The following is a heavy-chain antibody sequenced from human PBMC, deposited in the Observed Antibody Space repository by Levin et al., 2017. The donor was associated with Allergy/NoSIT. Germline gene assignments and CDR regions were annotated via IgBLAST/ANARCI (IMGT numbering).Heavy chain of an antibody. J-gene: IGHJ4*02. D-gene: IGHD3-10*01. V-gene: IGHV4-61*02. CDR2: IYSSGSA. CDR1: GGSISSGSYY. CDR3: ARAEVGSEH. Sequence: KSSETLSLTCKVSGGSISSGSYYWSWIRQPAAKGLEWIGRIYSSGSANYNPSLKSRVTISVDTSKYQFSLKLSSVTAADTTVYYCARAEVGSEHWGQGTLVAVSS.